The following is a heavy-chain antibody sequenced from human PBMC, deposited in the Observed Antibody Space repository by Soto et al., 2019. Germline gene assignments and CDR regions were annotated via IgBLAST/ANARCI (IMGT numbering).Heavy chain of an antibody. CDR1: GGTFSSYA. J-gene: IGHJ6*02. D-gene: IGHD2-2*01. Sequence: SVKVSCKASGGTFSSYAISWVRQAPGQGLEWMGGIIPIFGTANYAQKFQGRVTITADKSTSTAYMELSSLRSEDTAVYYCARDHYCSSTGCSYGMDVWGQGTTVTVSS. CDR2: IIPIFGTA. CDR3: ARDHYCSSTGCSYGMDV. V-gene: IGHV1-69*06.